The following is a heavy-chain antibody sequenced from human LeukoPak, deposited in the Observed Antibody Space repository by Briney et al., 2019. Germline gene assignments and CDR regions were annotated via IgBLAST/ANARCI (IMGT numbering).Heavy chain of an antibody. CDR2: IKPDGSAI. J-gene: IGHJ4*02. CDR1: GFTFSNLW. V-gene: IGHV3-7*05. Sequence: PGGSLRLSCAASGFTFSNLWMSWVRQAPGKGLEWVANIKPDGSAIYYVDSVKGRFTISRDNVKNSLYLQMNSLRAEDTALYYCAREAIVGASMGSNFDYWGQGTLVTVSS. D-gene: IGHD1-26*01. CDR3: AREAIVGASMGSNFDY.